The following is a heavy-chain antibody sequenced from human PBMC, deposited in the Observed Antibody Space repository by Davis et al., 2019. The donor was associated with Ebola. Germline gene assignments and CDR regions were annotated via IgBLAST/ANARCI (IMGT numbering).Heavy chain of an antibody. V-gene: IGHV3-7*01. Sequence: GGSLRLSCAASGFTFSSYAMSWVRQAPGKVLEWVANIKQDGSEKYYVDSVKGRFTISRDNAKNSLYLQMNSLRAEDTAVYYCARDLGNYGMDVWGQGTTVTVSS. CDR2: IKQDGSEK. CDR1: GFTFSSYA. CDR3: ARDLGNYGMDV. D-gene: IGHD7-27*01. J-gene: IGHJ6*02.